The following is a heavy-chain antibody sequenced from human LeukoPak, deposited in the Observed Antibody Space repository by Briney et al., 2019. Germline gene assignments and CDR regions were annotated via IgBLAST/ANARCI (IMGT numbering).Heavy chain of an antibody. CDR3: AREVVVVTAMWTYGGPRSHQYMDV. CDR1: GGTFSSYA. Sequence: ASVKVSCKASGGTFSSYAISWVRQAPGQGLEWMGRIIPIFGTANYAQKFQGRVTITTDESTSTAYMELSSLRSEDTAVYYCAREVVVVTAMWTYGGPRSHQYMDVWGKGTTVTVS. D-gene: IGHD2-15*01. CDR2: IIPIFGTA. J-gene: IGHJ6*03. V-gene: IGHV1-69*05.